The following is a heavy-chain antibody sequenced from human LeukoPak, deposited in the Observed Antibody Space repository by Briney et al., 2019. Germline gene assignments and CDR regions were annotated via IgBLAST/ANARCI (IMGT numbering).Heavy chain of an antibody. CDR1: GFTFNSYS. CDR3: AGPSSTVY. Sequence: GGSLRLSCAASGFTFNSYSMNWVRQAPGKGLEWVSSISSTSSYIYYADSVKGRFTISRDNAKNSLYLQMNSLRAEDTAVYYCAGPSSTVYWGRGTPVTVSS. J-gene: IGHJ4*02. V-gene: IGHV3-21*01. D-gene: IGHD2-2*01. CDR2: ISSTSSYI.